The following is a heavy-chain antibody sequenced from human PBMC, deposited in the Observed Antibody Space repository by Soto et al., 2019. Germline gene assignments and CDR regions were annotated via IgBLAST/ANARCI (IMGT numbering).Heavy chain of an antibody. D-gene: IGHD2-21*02. CDR1: GYTFTGYY. CDR3: ARDKGDRGTLGFDY. Sequence: QVQLVQSGAEVKKPGASVKVSCKASGYTFTGYYMHWVRQAPGQGLEWMGWINPNSGGTNYAQKVQGWVTMTRDTSISTAYMELSRLRSDDTAVYYCARDKGDRGTLGFDYWGQGTLVTVSS. V-gene: IGHV1-2*04. CDR2: INPNSGGT. J-gene: IGHJ4*02.